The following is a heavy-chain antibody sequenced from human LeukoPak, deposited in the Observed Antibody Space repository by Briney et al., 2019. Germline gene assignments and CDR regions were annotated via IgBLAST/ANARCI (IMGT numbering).Heavy chain of an antibody. V-gene: IGHV4-61*02. CDR3: ARDLAGYV. Sequence: SETLSLTCSVSGGSISSSNYYWSWIRQPAGKGLEWVGRIYTSESTNYNPSLKSRVTISVDTSRNQFSLKLSSVTAADTAVYYCARDLAGYVWGQGTLVTVSS. D-gene: IGHD1-1*01. J-gene: IGHJ4*02. CDR2: IYTSEST. CDR1: GGSISSSNYY.